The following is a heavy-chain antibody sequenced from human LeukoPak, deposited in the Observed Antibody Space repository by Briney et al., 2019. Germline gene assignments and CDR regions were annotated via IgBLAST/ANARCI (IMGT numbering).Heavy chain of an antibody. CDR3: ARALGYCSSTSCSIDAFDI. V-gene: IGHV1-69*02. D-gene: IGHD2-2*01. Sequence: ASVKVSCKASGGTFSSYTISCVRQAPGQGLEWMGRIIPILGIANYAQKFQGRVTITADKSTSTAYMELSSLRSEDTAVYYCARALGYCSSTSCSIDAFDIWGQGTMVTVSS. J-gene: IGHJ3*02. CDR1: GGTFSSYT. CDR2: IIPILGIA.